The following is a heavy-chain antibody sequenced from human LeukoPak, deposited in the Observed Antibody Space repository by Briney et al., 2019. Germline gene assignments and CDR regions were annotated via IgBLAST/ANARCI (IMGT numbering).Heavy chain of an antibody. Sequence: GGSLRLSCAASGFTFTDFWMHWVRQAPGGGLVWVSRVKGDEISTLYADSVKGRFTISRDNAKNALYLQMNSLRADDTALYYCATGPYSAFEMWGQGTMVTVSS. V-gene: IGHV3-74*01. CDR3: ATGPYSAFEM. CDR1: GFTFTDFW. J-gene: IGHJ3*02. D-gene: IGHD2-21*01. CDR2: VKGDEIST.